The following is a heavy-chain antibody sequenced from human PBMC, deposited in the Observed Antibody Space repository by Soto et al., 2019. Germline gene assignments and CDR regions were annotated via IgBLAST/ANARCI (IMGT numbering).Heavy chain of an antibody. Sequence: EVRLLESGGGLRQPGGSLRLSCAASGFTYNTNDMSWVRQAPGSGLEWVSVITFRDGKTYYTDSVKGRFTISRDDSKNTLFLQMNSLRDEDTAIYYCAKGVWLEDWGPGILVTVS. V-gene: IGHV3-23*01. CDR1: GFTYNTND. J-gene: IGHJ4*02. D-gene: IGHD5-12*01. CDR2: ITFRDGKT. CDR3: AKGVWLED.